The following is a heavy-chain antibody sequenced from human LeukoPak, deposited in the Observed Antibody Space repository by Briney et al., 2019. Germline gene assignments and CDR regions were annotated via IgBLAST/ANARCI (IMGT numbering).Heavy chain of an antibody. V-gene: IGHV4-4*02. CDR1: GGSISSSNW. D-gene: IGHD3-3*01. Sequence: SGTLSLTCAVSGGSISSSNWWSGVRQPPGKGLEWGGEIYHSGSTNYNPSLKSRVTISVDKSKNQFSLKLSSVTAADTAVYYCARDRDDFWSGYYLYYFDYWGQGTLVTVSS. CDR3: ARDRDDFWSGYYLYYFDY. CDR2: IYHSGST. J-gene: IGHJ4*02.